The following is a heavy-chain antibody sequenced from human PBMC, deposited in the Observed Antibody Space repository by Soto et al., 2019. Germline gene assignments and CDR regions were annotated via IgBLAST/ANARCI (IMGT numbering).Heavy chain of an antibody. CDR3: AMVDVYVTTSPQDV. Sequence: QVQLMQSGAEVKNPGASVKVSCKASGYTFTRYGIVWARQAPGQGLEWMGWINTYNGNTNYAQNVQGRVTLTTDTSTSTAYMELRSLRSNDTAIYYCAMVDVYVTTSPQDVWGQGTTVIVSS. V-gene: IGHV1-18*01. D-gene: IGHD3-16*01. CDR2: INTYNGNT. J-gene: IGHJ6*02. CDR1: GYTFTRYG.